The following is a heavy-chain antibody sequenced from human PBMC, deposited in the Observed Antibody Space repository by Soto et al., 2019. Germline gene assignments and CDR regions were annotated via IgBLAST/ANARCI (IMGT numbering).Heavy chain of an antibody. CDR2: IYYSGST. D-gene: IGHD3-10*01. CDR1: GGSISSSSYY. Sequence: SETLSLTCTVSGGSISSSSYYWGWIRQPPGKGLEWIGSIYYSGSTYYNPSLKSRVTISVDTSKNQFSLKLSSVTAADTAVYYCARHYPWRGYYYYGMDVWGQGTTVTVSS. J-gene: IGHJ6*02. V-gene: IGHV4-39*01. CDR3: ARHYPWRGYYYYGMDV.